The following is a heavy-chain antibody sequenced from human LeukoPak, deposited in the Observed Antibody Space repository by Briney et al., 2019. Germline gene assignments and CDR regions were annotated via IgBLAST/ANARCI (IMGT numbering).Heavy chain of an antibody. CDR1: GYTFTGYY. CDR2: INPTSGDT. CDR3: ARDTCSGVSCYRFDP. Sequence: ASVKVSCKASGYTFTGYYMHWVRQAPGQGLEWMGWINPTSGDTIYAQKFQGRVTTTRDTSISTAYMELSRLRSDDTAVYYCARDTCSGVSCYRFDPWGQGTLVTVSS. J-gene: IGHJ5*02. V-gene: IGHV1-2*02. D-gene: IGHD2-15*01.